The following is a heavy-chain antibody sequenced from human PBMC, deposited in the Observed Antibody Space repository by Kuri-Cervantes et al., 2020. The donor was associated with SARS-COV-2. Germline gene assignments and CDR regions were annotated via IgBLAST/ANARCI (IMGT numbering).Heavy chain of an antibody. CDR2: ISSSSSTI. CDR1: GFTFSSYS. V-gene: IGHV3-48*02. J-gene: IGHJ3*02. CDR3: AREEWLHIHDAFDI. Sequence: GGSLRLSCAASGFTFSSYSMNWVRQAPGKGLEWVSYISSSSSTIYYADSVKGRFTISRDNAKNSLYLQMNSLRDEDTAVYYCAREEWLHIHDAFDIWGQGTMVTVSS. D-gene: IGHD5-24*01.